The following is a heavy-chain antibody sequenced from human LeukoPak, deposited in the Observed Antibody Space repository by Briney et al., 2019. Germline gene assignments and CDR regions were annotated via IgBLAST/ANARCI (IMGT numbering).Heavy chain of an antibody. CDR2: INHSGST. Sequence: PSETLSLTCAVYGGSFSGYYWSWIRQPPGKGLERIGEINHSGSTNYNPSLKSRVTISVDTSKNQFSLKLSSVTAADTAVYYCASLVVVVAATGWFDPWGQGTLVTVSS. J-gene: IGHJ5*02. V-gene: IGHV4-34*01. CDR3: ASLVVVVAATGWFDP. CDR1: GGSFSGYY. D-gene: IGHD2-15*01.